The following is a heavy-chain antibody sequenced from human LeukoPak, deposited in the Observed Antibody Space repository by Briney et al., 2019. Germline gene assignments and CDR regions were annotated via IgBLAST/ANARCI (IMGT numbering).Heavy chain of an antibody. D-gene: IGHD1-26*01. CDR3: AKEGSGSFSDY. J-gene: IGHJ4*02. CDR1: GFTLSSYG. CDR2: IRGSGAGA. Sequence: GGTLRLSCVASGFTLSSYGMNWVRQAPGKGLEWVSAIRGSGAGAYYADSVKGRFTISRDNSKNTLYLQLNSLRAEDTAVYYCAKEGSGSFSDYWGQGTLVTVSS. V-gene: IGHV3-23*01.